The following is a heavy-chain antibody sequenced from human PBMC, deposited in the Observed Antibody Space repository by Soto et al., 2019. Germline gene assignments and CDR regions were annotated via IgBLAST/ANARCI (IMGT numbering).Heavy chain of an antibody. D-gene: IGHD2-15*01. CDR2: IYYSGST. J-gene: IGHJ5*02. CDR1: GGSISGYY. Sequence: NPSETLSLTCTVSGGSISGYYWNWIRQPPGKALEWIGYIYYSGSTNYNPSLKSRVTISVDTSKNQFSLRLTSVTAADTAVYYCARGSGHFDPWGQGTLVTVSS. V-gene: IGHV4-59*01. CDR3: ARGSGHFDP.